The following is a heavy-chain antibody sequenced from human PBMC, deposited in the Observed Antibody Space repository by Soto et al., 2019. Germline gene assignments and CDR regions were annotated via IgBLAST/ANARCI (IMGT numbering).Heavy chain of an antibody. J-gene: IGHJ4*02. D-gene: IGHD2-2*03. Sequence: PGGSLRLSCAAAGFTFSTCVMSWVRQAPGKGLEWVSTIISSGDNTYYADSVKGRFTISRDNSKNTLYLQMSGLRAEDTAVYYCAKLEIVVLPSPMRALVDYWGQGTLVTVSS. V-gene: IGHV3-23*01. CDR3: AKLEIVVLPSPMRALVDY. CDR1: GFTFSTCV. CDR2: IISSGDNT.